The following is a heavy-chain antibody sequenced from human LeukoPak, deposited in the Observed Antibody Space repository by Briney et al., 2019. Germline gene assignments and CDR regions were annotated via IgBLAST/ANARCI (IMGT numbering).Heavy chain of an antibody. V-gene: IGHV3-33*01. CDR1: GFTFSSYG. CDR3: ARDSGAAAGSYYYYYGMDV. J-gene: IGHJ6*02. CDR2: IWYDGSNK. Sequence: PGGSLRLSCAASGFTFSSYGMHWVRQAPGKGREWVAVIWYDGSNKYYADSVKGRFTISRDNSKNTLYLQMNSLRAEDTAVYYCARDSGAAAGSYYYYYGMDVWGQGTTVTVSS. D-gene: IGHD6-13*01.